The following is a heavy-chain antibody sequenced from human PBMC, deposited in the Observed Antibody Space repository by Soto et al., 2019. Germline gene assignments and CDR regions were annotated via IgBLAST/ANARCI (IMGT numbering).Heavy chain of an antibody. J-gene: IGHJ4*02. CDR2: IYHSGST. D-gene: IGHD3-22*01. CDR1: GYSISSGYY. V-gene: IGHV4-38-2*01. Sequence: SLTCAVSGYSISSGYYWGWSRQSPGTGLEWIGSIYHSGSTYYNPSLKSRVTISVDTSKNQFSLKLSSVTAADTAVYYCARADYHYVSSGYSYHFDYWGQGTLVTVSS. CDR3: ARADYHYVSSGYSYHFDY.